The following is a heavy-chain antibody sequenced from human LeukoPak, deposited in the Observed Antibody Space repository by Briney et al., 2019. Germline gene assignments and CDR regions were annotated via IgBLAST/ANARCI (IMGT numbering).Heavy chain of an antibody. V-gene: IGHV3-23*01. CDR2: VSGRGRST. CDR3: AQHRGFFGVTEYYDF. D-gene: IGHD3-3*01. J-gene: IGHJ4*02. Sequence: GGSLRLSCVASGLTLSNSAMSWVRQAPGKGLDWVSSVSGRGRSTYYADSVKGRFNVSKDNSRNTLYLEMRSLRAEDTAVYFCAQHRGFFGVTEYYDFWGQGTLVTVSS. CDR1: GLTLSNSA.